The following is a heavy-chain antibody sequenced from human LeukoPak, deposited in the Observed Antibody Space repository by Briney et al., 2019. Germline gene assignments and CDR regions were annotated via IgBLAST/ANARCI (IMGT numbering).Heavy chain of an antibody. J-gene: IGHJ3*02. CDR2: IKQDGSEK. Sequence: PGGSLRLSCAASGFTFSSYWMSWVRQAPGEGLEWVANIKQDGSEKYYVDSVKGRFTISRDNAKNSLYLQMNSLRAEDTAVYYCAREMRVQLERRSAFDIWGQGTMVTVSS. CDR1: GFTFSSYW. D-gene: IGHD1-1*01. V-gene: IGHV3-7*01. CDR3: AREMRVQLERRSAFDI.